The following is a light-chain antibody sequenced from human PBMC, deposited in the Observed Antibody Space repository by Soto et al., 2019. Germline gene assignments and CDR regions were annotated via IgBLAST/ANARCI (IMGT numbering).Light chain of an antibody. V-gene: IGKV4-1*01. Sequence: DIVMTQSPDSLAVSLGERATINCKYSQSVLYSSNNKNYLAWYQQKPGQPPKLLIYWASTRASGVPDRFSGSGSGTDFTLTISSLQAEDVAVYYCQQYYSTPLTFGQGTRLEI. CDR1: QSVLYSSNNKNY. CDR3: QQYYSTPLT. CDR2: WAS. J-gene: IGKJ5*01.